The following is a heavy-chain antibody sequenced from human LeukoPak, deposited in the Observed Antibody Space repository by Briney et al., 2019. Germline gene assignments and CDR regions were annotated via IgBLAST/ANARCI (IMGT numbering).Heavy chain of an antibody. CDR3: AATGGSGSYDFDY. Sequence: SVKVSCKASGGTFSSYTISWVRQAPGQGLEWMGRIIPILGIANYAQKFQGRVTITPDKSTSTAYMELSSLRSEDTAVYYCAATGGSGSYDFDYWGQGTLVTVSS. V-gene: IGHV1-69*02. CDR2: IIPILGIA. CDR1: GGTFSSYT. J-gene: IGHJ4*02. D-gene: IGHD3-10*01.